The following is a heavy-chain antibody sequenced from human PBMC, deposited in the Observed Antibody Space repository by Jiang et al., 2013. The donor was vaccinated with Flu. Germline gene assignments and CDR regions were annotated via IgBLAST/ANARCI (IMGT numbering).Heavy chain of an antibody. Sequence: SSYGMHWVRQAPGKGLEWVAFIRYDGSNKYYADSVKGRFTIPRDNSKNTLYLQMNSLRAEDTAVYYCAKVGAGYCSSTSCRRSNYYYYYYMDVWGKGTTVTVSS. V-gene: IGHV3-30*02. D-gene: IGHD2-2*01. J-gene: IGHJ6*03. CDR1: SSYG. CDR3: AKVGAGYCSSTSCRRSNYYYYYYMDV. CDR2: IRYDGSNK.